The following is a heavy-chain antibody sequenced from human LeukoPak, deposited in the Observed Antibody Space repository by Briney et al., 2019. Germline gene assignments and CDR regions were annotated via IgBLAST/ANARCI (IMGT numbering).Heavy chain of an antibody. CDR3: ARGGYHAYYSDS. V-gene: IGHV3-74*01. Sequence: PGGSLRLSCAASGFTFSSYWMHWVRQAPGKGLVWVSRINSDGGSTYSADSVKGRFTISRDNAKNTLYLQMNSLRAEDTAVYYCARGGYHAYYSDSWGQGTLVTVSS. CDR1: GFTFSSYW. J-gene: IGHJ4*02. D-gene: IGHD5-18*01. CDR2: INSDGGST.